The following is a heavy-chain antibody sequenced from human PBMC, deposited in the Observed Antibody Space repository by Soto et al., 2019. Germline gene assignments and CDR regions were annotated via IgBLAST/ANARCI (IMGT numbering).Heavy chain of an antibody. CDR1: GGTFSSYA. J-gene: IGHJ6*02. Sequence: SVKVSCKASGGTFSSYAISWVRQAPGQGLEWMGGIIPIFGTANYAQKFQGRVTITADKSTSTAYMELSSLRSEDTAVYYCAREGVVMITFGGVSQPEPTQYYYGMDVWGQGTRVTVSS. CDR2: IIPIFGTA. V-gene: IGHV1-69*06. CDR3: AREGVVMITFGGVSQPEPTQYYYGMDV. D-gene: IGHD3-16*01.